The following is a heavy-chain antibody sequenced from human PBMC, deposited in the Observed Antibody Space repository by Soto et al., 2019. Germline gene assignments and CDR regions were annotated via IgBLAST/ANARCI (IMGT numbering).Heavy chain of an antibody. Sequence: TLSLTCSVSGASITTYYWSWIRQPPGKGLEWVALIYWDDGKRYSPSLKSRLTITKETSRNQVVLTMTNVDPEDTATYFCAHSPAPRVYFQHWGEGTLVTVSS. CDR3: AHSPAPRVYFQH. V-gene: IGHV2-5*08. D-gene: IGHD3-10*01. J-gene: IGHJ1*01. CDR2: IYWDDGK. CDR1: GASITTYYW.